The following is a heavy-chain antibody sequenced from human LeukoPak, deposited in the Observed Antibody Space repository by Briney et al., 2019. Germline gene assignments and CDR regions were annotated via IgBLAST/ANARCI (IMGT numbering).Heavy chain of an antibody. CDR1: AFTFSSYG. CDR3: XXXMSGGDCPDY. Sequence: GRSLRLSCAASAFTFSSYGMHWVRQAPGKGLEWVALISYDGSDKDYAKSVKGRFTISRDNSKNTLYLQMNSLRAEDTAVYYXXXXMSGGDCPDYWGQGTLVTVSS. V-gene: IGHV3-30*03. J-gene: IGHJ4*02. CDR2: ISYDGSDK. D-gene: IGHD2-21*02.